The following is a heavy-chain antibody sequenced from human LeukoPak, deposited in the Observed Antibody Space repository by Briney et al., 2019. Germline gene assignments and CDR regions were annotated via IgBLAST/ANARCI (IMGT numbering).Heavy chain of an antibody. CDR2: INSDGSST. V-gene: IGHV3-74*01. CDR3: ARGRITMVRGVIITSFFDY. D-gene: IGHD3-10*01. J-gene: IGHJ4*02. CDR1: GFTFSSYW. Sequence: PGGSLRLSCAASGFTFSSYWMHWVRQAPGKGLVWVSRINSDGSSTNYADSVKGRFTISRDNAKNTLYLQMNSLRAEDKAVYYCARGRITMVRGVIITSFFDYWGQGTLVTVSS.